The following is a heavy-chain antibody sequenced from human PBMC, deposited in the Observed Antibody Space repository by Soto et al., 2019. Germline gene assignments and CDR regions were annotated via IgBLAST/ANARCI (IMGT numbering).Heavy chain of an antibody. V-gene: IGHV4-61*08. Sequence: SETLSLTCTVSGGSISSGGYYWSWIRQHPGKGLEWIGYIYYSGSTNYNPSLKSRVTISVDTSKNQFSLKLSSVTAADTAVYYCARADEDSSPYYFDYWGQGTLVTVSS. CDR3: ARADEDSSPYYFDY. D-gene: IGHD6-6*01. CDR2: IYYSGST. J-gene: IGHJ4*02. CDR1: GGSISSGGYY.